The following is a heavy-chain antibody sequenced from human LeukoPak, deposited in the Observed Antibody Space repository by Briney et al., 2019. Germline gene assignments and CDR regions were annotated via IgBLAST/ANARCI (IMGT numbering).Heavy chain of an antibody. Sequence: PGGSLRLSCAASGFTFDDYGMSWVRQAPGKGLEWVSGINWNGGSTGYADSVKGRFTISRDNAKNSLYLQMNSLRAEDTALHYCARDAVSIAAAGMLGVRYYYYYMDVWGKGTTVTVSS. CDR3: ARDAVSIAAAGMLGVRYYYYYMDV. J-gene: IGHJ6*03. CDR1: GFTFDDYG. V-gene: IGHV3-20*04. CDR2: INWNGGST. D-gene: IGHD6-13*01.